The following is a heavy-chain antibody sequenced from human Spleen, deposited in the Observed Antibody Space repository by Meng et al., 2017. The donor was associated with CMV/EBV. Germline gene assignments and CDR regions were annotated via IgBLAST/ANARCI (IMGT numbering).Heavy chain of an antibody. CDR2: IRYDGSNK. V-gene: IGHV3-30*02. CDR3: AKDLSIVVVTGFDY. Sequence: GESLKISCAASGFTFSSYGMHWVRQAPGKGLEWVAFIRYDGSNKYYADSVKGRFTISRDNSKNTLYLQMNSLRAEDTAVYYCAKDLSIVVVTGFDYWGQGTLVTVSS. D-gene: IGHD3-22*01. CDR1: GFTFSSYG. J-gene: IGHJ4*02.